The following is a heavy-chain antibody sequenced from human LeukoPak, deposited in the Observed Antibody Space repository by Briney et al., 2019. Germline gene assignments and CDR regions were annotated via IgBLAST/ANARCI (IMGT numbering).Heavy chain of an antibody. CDR2: ISGSGGST. V-gene: IGHV3-23*01. CDR1: GFTFSSYA. J-gene: IGHJ1*01. Sequence: PGGSLRLSCAASGFTFSSYAMSWVRQAPGKGLEWVSAISGSGGSTYYADSVKGRFTISRDNSKNTLYLQMNSLRAEDRAIYYCAKPLYYYDSSGYSLEYFQHWGQGTLVTVSS. D-gene: IGHD3-22*01. CDR3: AKPLYYYDSSGYSLEYFQH.